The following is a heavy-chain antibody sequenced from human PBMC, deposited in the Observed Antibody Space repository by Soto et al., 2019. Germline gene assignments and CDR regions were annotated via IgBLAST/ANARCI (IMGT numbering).Heavy chain of an antibody. V-gene: IGHV3-48*02. CDR3: ARGRLWSFDF. D-gene: IGHD3-10*01. Sequence: GGSLRLSCVVSGFSFRIYSMNWGRQAPGKGLEWISYISSDSGTIYYADSLKGRFTISRDNGKNSLYLQMNSLTDEDTAVYYCARGRLWSFDFWGQGTLVTVSS. CDR1: GFSFRIYS. J-gene: IGHJ4*02. CDR2: ISSDSGTI.